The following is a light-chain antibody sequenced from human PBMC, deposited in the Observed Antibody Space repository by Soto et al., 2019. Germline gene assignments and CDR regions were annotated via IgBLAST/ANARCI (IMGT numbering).Light chain of an antibody. CDR2: GAS. CDR3: QQYNNWPPFT. Sequence: EIVMTQSPATLSVSPGESATLSCRASQSVSSNLAWYQQKPGQAPRLLIYGASTMATGIPARFSGSGSGTEFTLTISSLQSEDFAVYYCQQYNNWPPFTFGPGTKVDIK. V-gene: IGKV3-15*01. CDR1: QSVSSN. J-gene: IGKJ3*01.